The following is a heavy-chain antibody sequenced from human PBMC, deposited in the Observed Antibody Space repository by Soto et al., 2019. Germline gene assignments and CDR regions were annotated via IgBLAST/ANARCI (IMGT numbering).Heavy chain of an antibody. J-gene: IGHJ4*02. V-gene: IGHV3-9*01. CDR3: AKDYYGSGSYYTLLDY. D-gene: IGHD3-10*01. CDR2: ISWNSGSI. CDR1: GFTFDDYA. Sequence: GGSLRLSCAASGFTFDDYAMHWVRQAPGKGLEWVSGISWNSGSIGYADSVKGRFTISRDNAKNSLYLQMNSLRAEDTALYYCAKDYYGSGSYYTLLDYWGQGTLVTVSS.